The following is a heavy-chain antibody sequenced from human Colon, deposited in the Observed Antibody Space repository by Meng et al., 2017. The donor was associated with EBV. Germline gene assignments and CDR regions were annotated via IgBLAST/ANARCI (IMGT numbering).Heavy chain of an antibody. V-gene: IGHV4-34*01. CDR2: IDDSGNI. D-gene: IGHD3-22*01. Sequence: VQLTQRGAGLCQPSDPLSLTCTGYGGPFSGFYWTWIRQSPGKGLEWIGEIDDSGNIIYNPSLKSRVTISGDTSKNQFSLNVSSVTAADTAVYYCARSRWLLLQLWGQGTLVTVSS. CDR1: GGPFSGFY. J-gene: IGHJ4*02. CDR3: ARSRWLLLQL.